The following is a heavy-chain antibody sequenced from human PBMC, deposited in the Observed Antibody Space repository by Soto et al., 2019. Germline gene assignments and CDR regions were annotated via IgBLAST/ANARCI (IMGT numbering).Heavy chain of an antibody. V-gene: IGHV3-53*01. CDR2: IYSGGST. CDR1: GFTVSSNY. D-gene: IGHD1-1*01. Sequence: PGGSLRLSCAASGFTVSSNYMSWVRQAPGKGLEWVSVIYSGGSTYYADSVKGRFTISRDNSKNTLYLQMNSLRAEDTAVYYCARDRGVQLDPNGYYGMDVWGQGTTVTVSS. CDR3: ARDRGVQLDPNGYYGMDV. J-gene: IGHJ6*02.